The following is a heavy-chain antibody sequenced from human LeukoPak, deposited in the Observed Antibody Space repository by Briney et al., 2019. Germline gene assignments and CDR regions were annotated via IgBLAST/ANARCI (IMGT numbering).Heavy chain of an antibody. D-gene: IGHD3-10*01. CDR3: ASSGPGSSIDY. J-gene: IGHJ4*02. CDR1: GGSISSYY. CDR2: IYYSGST. V-gene: IGHV4-59*12. Sequence: SETLSLTCTVSGGSISSYYWSWIRQPPGKGLEWIGYIYYSGSTNYNPSLKSRVTMSVDTSKNQFSLKLSSVTAADTAVYYCASSGPGSSIDYWGQGTLVTVSS.